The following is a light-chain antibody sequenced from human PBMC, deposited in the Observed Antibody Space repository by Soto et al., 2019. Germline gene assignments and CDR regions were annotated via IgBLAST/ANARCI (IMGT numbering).Light chain of an antibody. CDR2: QTS. V-gene: IGKV3-11*01. Sequence: ETALTQSLATLSSVPVYRETLSCRASQYINTRLAWYQHRPGQAPRLLIYQTSIRAAGIPARFSASGTGTDFTLTISDVQPEDFAVYYCHQRQSWPRTFGQGTKVDIK. CDR1: QYINTR. J-gene: IGKJ1*01. CDR3: HQRQSWPRT.